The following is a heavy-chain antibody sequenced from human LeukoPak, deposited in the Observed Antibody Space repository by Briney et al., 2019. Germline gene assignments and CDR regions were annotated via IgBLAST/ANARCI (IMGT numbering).Heavy chain of an antibody. CDR2: ISGSGGST. V-gene: IGHV3-23*01. J-gene: IGHJ4*02. CDR3: AKDARMITMIVVVITSGPDYFDY. CDR1: GFTFSSYA. D-gene: IGHD3-22*01. Sequence: GGSLRLSCAASGFTFSSYAMSWVRQAPGKGLEWVSAISGSGGSTYYADSVKGRFTISRDNSKNTLYLQMNSLRAEDTAVYYCAKDARMITMIVVVITSGPDYFDYWGQGTLVTVSS.